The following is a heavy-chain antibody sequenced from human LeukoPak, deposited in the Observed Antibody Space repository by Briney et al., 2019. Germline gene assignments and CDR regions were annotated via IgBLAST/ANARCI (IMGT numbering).Heavy chain of an antibody. CDR3: ARDRRYFDTGGLGGPDY. Sequence: GGSLRLSCAASGFTFSSYSMTWVRQAPGKGLEWVTSFTSGSRSIYYADSVKGRFTIARDNAKKSLYLQMNNLRAEDTALYYCARDRRYFDTGGLGGPDYWGQGTLVTVSS. CDR1: GFTFSSYS. V-gene: IGHV3-21*01. D-gene: IGHD2-8*02. J-gene: IGHJ4*02. CDR2: FTSGSRSI.